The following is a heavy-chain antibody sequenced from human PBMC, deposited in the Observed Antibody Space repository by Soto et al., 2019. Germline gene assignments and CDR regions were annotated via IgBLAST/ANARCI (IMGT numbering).Heavy chain of an antibody. V-gene: IGHV3-23*01. CDR1: EFTFSSDA. Sequence: RGSLRLSCAASEFTFSSDAMSWVRQAPGKGLEWVSAISGSGGSTYYADSVKGRFTISRDNSKNTLYQQMNSLRAEDTAVYYCARHLLSTYGYGLEGLYIRGQGSSVVVSS. J-gene: IGHJ3*02. D-gene: IGHD4-17*01. CDR2: ISGSGGST. CDR3: ARHLLSTYGYGLEGLYI.